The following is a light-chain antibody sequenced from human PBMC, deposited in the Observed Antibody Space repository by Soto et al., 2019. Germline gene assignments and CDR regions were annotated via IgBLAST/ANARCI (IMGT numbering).Light chain of an antibody. V-gene: IGLV2-8*01. Sequence: QSVLTQPPSASGSPGQSVTISCTGTSSDVGGYNYVSWYQQHPGKAPKLIIYEVTKRPSGVPDRFSGSKSGSTASLTVSGLQAEDEADYYCRSRAGWNPYVFGTGTKVTVL. J-gene: IGLJ1*01. CDR1: SSDVGGYNY. CDR3: RSRAGWNPYV. CDR2: EVT.